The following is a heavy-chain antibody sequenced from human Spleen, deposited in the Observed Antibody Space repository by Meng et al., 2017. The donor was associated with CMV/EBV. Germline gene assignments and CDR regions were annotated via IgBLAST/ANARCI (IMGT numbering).Heavy chain of an antibody. J-gene: IGHJ4*02. CDR2: ISSSDSTI. Sequence: GESLKISCAASGFTFSSYEMNWVRQAPGKGLEWVSYISSSDSTIYYADSVKGRFTISRDNAKNSLYLQMNSLRAEDTAVYYCAREWGRHYYDNDGYYSDVTLDYWGQGTLVTVSS. CDR1: GFTFSSYE. V-gene: IGHV3-48*03. CDR3: AREWGRHYYDNDGYYSDVTLDY. D-gene: IGHD3-22*01.